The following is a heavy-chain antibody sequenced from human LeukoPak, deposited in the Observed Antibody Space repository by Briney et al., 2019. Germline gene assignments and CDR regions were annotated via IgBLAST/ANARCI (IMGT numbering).Heavy chain of an antibody. CDR3: ANLPRWLLPHYDY. V-gene: IGHV3-7*03. CDR1: GFTFSSYW. D-gene: IGHD3-22*01. Sequence: AGGSLRLSCAASGFTFSSYWMSWVRQAPGKGLEWVANIKQDGSEKYYVDSVKGRFTISRDNAKNSLYLQMNSLRAEDTAVYYCANLPRWLLPHYDYWGQGTLVTVSS. J-gene: IGHJ4*02. CDR2: IKQDGSEK.